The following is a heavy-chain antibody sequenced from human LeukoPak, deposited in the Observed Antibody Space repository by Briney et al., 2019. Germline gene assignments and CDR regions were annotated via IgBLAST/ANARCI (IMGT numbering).Heavy chain of an antibody. CDR3: ARENSIRGTRAFNS. CDR2: IGSDGNLK. D-gene: IGHD3-10*01. V-gene: IGHV3-33*01. CDR1: GSTFTIYS. J-gene: IGHJ4*02. Sequence: GGSLRLSCTASGSTFTIYSMHWVRQTPDKGLEWVALIGSDGNLKDYADSVKGRFTISRDNSDNTLSLQMNSLRVEDTAIYYCARENSIRGTRAFNSWGQGTLVTVSS.